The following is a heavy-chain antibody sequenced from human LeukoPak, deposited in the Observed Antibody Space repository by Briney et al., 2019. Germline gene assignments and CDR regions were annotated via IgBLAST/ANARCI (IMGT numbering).Heavy chain of an antibody. V-gene: IGHV3-30*03. CDR2: ISYDGSNK. D-gene: IGHD4-11*01. Sequence: PGGSLRLSCAASGFTFSSYGMHWVRQAPGKGLEWVAVISYDGSNKYYADSVKGRFTISRDNSKNTLYLQMNSLRAEDTAVYYCARAAMRATVTTGYMDVWGKGTTVTVSS. CDR1: GFTFSSYG. J-gene: IGHJ6*03. CDR3: ARAAMRATVTTGYMDV.